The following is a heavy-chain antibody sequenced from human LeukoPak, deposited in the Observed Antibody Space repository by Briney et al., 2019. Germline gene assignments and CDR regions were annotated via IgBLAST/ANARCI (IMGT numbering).Heavy chain of an antibody. Sequence: GGSLRLSCAASGFTFSSYSVNWVRQAPGKGLEWVSSISSSSSYIYYADSVKGRFTISRDNAKKSLFLQMNSLRAEDTAVYYCARDANRGGDFDYWGQGTLVTVSS. CDR3: ARDANRGGDFDY. D-gene: IGHD3-16*01. CDR1: GFTFSSYS. V-gene: IGHV3-21*01. J-gene: IGHJ4*02. CDR2: ISSSSSYI.